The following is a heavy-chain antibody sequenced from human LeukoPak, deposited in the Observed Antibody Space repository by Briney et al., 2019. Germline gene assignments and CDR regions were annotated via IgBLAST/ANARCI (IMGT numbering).Heavy chain of an antibody. Sequence: GGSLRLSCAASGFTFSQNWMSWVRQAPGKRLQWVANIKHDGTEKQDGSEKNYVDSVKGRFTISRDNAKNSLYLQMNSLRAEDTAVYYCARKTTDYYYYYMDVWGKGTTVTVSS. J-gene: IGHJ6*03. CDR1: GFTFSQNW. CDR3: ARKTTDYYYYYMDV. CDR2: IKHDGTEKQDGSEK. V-gene: IGHV3-7*01. D-gene: IGHD1-14*01.